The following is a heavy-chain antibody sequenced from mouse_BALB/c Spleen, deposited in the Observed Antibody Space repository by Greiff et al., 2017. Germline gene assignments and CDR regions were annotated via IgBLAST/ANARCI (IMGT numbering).Heavy chain of an antibody. V-gene: IGHV14-3*02. CDR2: IDPANGNT. D-gene: IGHD2-1*01. Sequence: EVNVVESGAELVKPGASVKLSCTASGFNIKDTYMHWVKQRPEQGLEWIGRIDPANGNTKYDPKFQGKATITADTSSNTAYLQLSSLTSEDTAVYYCASNGNYGAMDCWGQGTSVTVSS. CDR3: ASNGNYGAMDC. J-gene: IGHJ4*01. CDR1: GFNIKDTY.